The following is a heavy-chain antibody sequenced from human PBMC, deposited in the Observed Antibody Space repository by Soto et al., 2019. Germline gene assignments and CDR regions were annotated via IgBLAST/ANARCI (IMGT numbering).Heavy chain of an antibody. D-gene: IGHD6-19*01. Sequence: SETLSLTCFVSGYSITAGGYYWGWIRHHPGKGREWSGSFYSSGSIIYNPSLRSRVSISGDTSSNQFSMSLTSVTAADTARYYCARMYSSGSGWFHPWGQGTLVTVSS. CDR3: ARMYSSGSGWFHP. J-gene: IGHJ5*02. V-gene: IGHV4-39*07. CDR2: FYSSGSI. CDR1: GYSITAGGYY.